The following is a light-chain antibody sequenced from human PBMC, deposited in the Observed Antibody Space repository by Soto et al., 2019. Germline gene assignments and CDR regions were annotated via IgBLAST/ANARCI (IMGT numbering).Light chain of an antibody. Sequence: EIVLTQSPGTLSLSPGERATLSCRASESVSSSYLAWYKQKPGQAPRLLIYGASSRATGIPDRFSGSGSGTDFTLIISRLEPEDFALYYCQQYGSSPRTFGQGTKVEIK. CDR1: ESVSSSY. J-gene: IGKJ1*01. V-gene: IGKV3-20*01. CDR2: GAS. CDR3: QQYGSSPRT.